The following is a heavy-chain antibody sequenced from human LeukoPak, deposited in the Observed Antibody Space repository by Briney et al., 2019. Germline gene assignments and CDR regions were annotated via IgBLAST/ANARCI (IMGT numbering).Heavy chain of an antibody. J-gene: IGHJ4*02. Sequence: PSETLSLTCTVSGGSISSYYWSWIRQPPGKGLEWIGYIYYSGSTYYNPSLKSRVTISVDTSKNQFSLKLSSVTAADTAVYYCAREGVDSSGWYADYWGQGTLVTVSS. CDR1: GGSISSYY. CDR2: IYYSGST. D-gene: IGHD6-19*01. V-gene: IGHV4-59*12. CDR3: AREGVDSSGWYADY.